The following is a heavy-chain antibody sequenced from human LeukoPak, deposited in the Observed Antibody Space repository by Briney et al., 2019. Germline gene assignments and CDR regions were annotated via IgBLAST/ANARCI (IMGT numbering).Heavy chain of an antibody. V-gene: IGHV3-30*03. D-gene: IGHD3-22*01. CDR2: ISYDGSNE. CDR3: ARAPSGYYPYFDY. Sequence: GGSLRLSCAASGFTFRSYGMHWVRQAPAKGLEWVAVISYDGSNEYYVDSVKGRFTISRDNSKNTLYLQTDSLRAEDTAVYYCARAPSGYYPYFDYWGQGTLVTVSS. J-gene: IGHJ4*02. CDR1: GFTFRSYG.